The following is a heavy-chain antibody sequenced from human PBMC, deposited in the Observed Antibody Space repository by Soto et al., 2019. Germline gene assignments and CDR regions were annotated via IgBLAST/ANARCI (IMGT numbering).Heavy chain of an antibody. CDR2: IHYSGST. D-gene: IGHD4-17*01. J-gene: IGHJ4*02. CDR1: VVSISSYY. Sequence: SETLSLTCTDSVVSISSYYWSWIRQPPGKGLEWIGYIHYSGSTKYNPSLKSRVSISVDTSKSQFSLKLSSVTAADTAVYYCARVGWTTVGYYFDYWGQGALVTVSS. CDR3: ARVGWTTVGYYFDY. V-gene: IGHV4-59*01.